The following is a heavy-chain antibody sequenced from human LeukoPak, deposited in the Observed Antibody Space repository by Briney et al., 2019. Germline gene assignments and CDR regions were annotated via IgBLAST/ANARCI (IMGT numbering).Heavy chain of an antibody. CDR3: AREWGYWAGYPDY. D-gene: IGHD2-21*01. V-gene: IGHV3-7*01. CDR2: IKQDGSEK. Sequence: LPGGSLRLSCAASGFTFSSYWMSWVRQAPGKGLEWVANIKQDGSEKYYVDSVKGRFTISRDNAKNSLYLQMNSLRAKDTAVYYCAREWGYWAGYPDYWGQGTLVTVSS. CDR1: GFTFSSYW. J-gene: IGHJ4*02.